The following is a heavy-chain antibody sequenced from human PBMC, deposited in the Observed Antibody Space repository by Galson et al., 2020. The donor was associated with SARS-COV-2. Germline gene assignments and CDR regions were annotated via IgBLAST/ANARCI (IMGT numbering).Heavy chain of an antibody. D-gene: IGHD3-16*01. V-gene: IGHV5-51*01. J-gene: IGHJ4*02. CDR3: AILYSYGVDN. Sequence: HGESLKISCKGSESSFNTFWIAWVRQMPGKGLEWMGIIYPDDSNIRYSPSFQGQVTFSAAKSISTAYLQWSSLKASDTAIYYCAILYSYGVDNWGQGTLVTVSS. CDR1: ESSFNTFW. CDR2: IYPDDSNI.